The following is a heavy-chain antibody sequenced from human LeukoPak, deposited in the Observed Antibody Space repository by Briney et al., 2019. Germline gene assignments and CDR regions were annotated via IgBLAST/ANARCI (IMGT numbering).Heavy chain of an antibody. CDR3: AREAPYDYVWGSYRYTGYFDY. J-gene: IGHJ4*02. D-gene: IGHD3-16*02. Sequence: GGSLRLSCAASGFTFSSYWMHWVRQAPGKGLVWVSRINTDGSSKSYADSVKGRFTISRDNAKITLYLQMNRLRAEDTAVYYCAREAPYDYVWGSYRYTGYFDYWGQGTLVTVSS. CDR1: GFTFSSYW. CDR2: INTDGSSK. V-gene: IGHV3-74*01.